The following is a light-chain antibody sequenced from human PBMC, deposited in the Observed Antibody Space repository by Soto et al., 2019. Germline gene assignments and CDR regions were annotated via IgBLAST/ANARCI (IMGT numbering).Light chain of an antibody. V-gene: IGKV3-20*01. J-gene: IGKJ2*01. Sequence: EIVLTQSPGTLSLSPGERATLSCRASQRVSSSYLAWYQQKPGQAPSLLIYGASIRATGIPDRFSGSGSGTDFTLTISRLEPEDFAVYFCQRYGSSPPFTFGQGTKVEI. CDR2: GAS. CDR3: QRYGSSPPFT. CDR1: QRVSSSY.